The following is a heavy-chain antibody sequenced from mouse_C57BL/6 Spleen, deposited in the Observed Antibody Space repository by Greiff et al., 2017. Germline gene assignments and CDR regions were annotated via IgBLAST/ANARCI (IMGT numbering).Heavy chain of an antibody. J-gene: IGHJ2*01. CDR1: GFTFSSYA. D-gene: IGHD1-1*01. CDR2: ISDGGSYT. CDR3: ARDPSPFITSYYFDY. Sequence: EVKLMESGGGLVKPGGSLKLSCAASGFTFSSYAMSWVRQTPEKRLEWVATISDGGSYTYYPDNVKGRFTISRDNAKNNLYLQMSHLKSEDTAMYYCARDPSPFITSYYFDYWGQGTTLTVSS. V-gene: IGHV5-4*01.